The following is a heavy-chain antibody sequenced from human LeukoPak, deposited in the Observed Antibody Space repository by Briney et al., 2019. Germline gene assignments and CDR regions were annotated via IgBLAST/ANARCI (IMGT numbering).Heavy chain of an antibody. CDR1: GFTFDDYG. D-gene: IGHD2-15*01. J-gene: IGHJ3*02. CDR2: INWNGGST. Sequence: GGSLSLSCAASGFTFDDYGMSWVRQAPGKGLEWVSGINWNGGSTGYADSVKGRFTISRDNAKNSLYLQMNSLRAEDTALYYCASEYCSGGSCYPHAFDIWGQGTMVTVSS. V-gene: IGHV3-20*04. CDR3: ASEYCSGGSCYPHAFDI.